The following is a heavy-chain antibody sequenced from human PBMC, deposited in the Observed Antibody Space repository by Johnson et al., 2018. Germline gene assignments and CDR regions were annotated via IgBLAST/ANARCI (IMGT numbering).Heavy chain of an antibody. Sequence: VQLVQSGGGVVQPGRSRRLSCAASGFTFSSYSMNWVRQAPGKGLEWVSYISSSSSTIYYADSVKGRFTISRDNAKNSLYLQMNSLRAEDTAVYYCAYCSNTSCYAYRNAFDIWGQGTMVTVSS. CDR2: ISSSSSTI. CDR1: GFTFSSYS. CDR3: AYCSNTSCYAYRNAFDI. D-gene: IGHD2-2*01. V-gene: IGHV3-48*01. J-gene: IGHJ3*02.